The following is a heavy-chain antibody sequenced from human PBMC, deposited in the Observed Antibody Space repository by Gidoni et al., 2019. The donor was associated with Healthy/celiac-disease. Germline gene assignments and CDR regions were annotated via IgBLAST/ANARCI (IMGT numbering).Heavy chain of an antibody. V-gene: IGHV3-23*01. CDR2: ISGSGGST. CDR3: AKDLVVVVAATQVGYFDY. D-gene: IGHD2-15*01. CDR1: GFTVSSYA. J-gene: IGHJ4*02. Sequence: EVQLLESGGGLVQPGGSLRLSCAASGFTVSSYAMSWVRQAPGKGLEWVSAISGSGGSTYYADSVKGRFTISRDNSKNTLYLQMNSLRAEDTAVYYCAKDLVVVVAATQVGYFDYWGQGTLVTVSS.